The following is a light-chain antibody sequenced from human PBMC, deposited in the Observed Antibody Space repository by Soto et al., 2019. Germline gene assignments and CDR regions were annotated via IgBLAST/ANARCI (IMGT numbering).Light chain of an antibody. V-gene: IGLV3-21*02. CDR2: DDS. CDR3: QVWDSSSDHVV. Sequence: SYELTQPPSVSVAPGQTARITCGGNNIGSKSVHWYQQKPGQAPVLGVYDDSDRHSGIPERFSGSNSGNTATLTISRVEAGDEADYYCQVWDSSSDHVVFGGGTKVTVL. CDR1: NIGSKS. J-gene: IGLJ2*01.